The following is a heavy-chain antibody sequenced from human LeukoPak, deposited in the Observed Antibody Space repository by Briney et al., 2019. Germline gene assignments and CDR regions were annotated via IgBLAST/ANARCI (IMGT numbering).Heavy chain of an antibody. CDR1: GFTFSSYG. J-gene: IGHJ4*02. CDR2: IWYDGSNK. V-gene: IGHV3-33*01. CDR3: ARVAYSGSSEGDFDY. D-gene: IGHD1-26*01. Sequence: GGSLRLSCAASGFTFSSYGMHWVRQAPGKGLEWVAVIWYDGSNKYYADSVKGRFTISRDNSKNTLYLQMNSLRAEDTAVYYCARVAYSGSSEGDFDYWGQGTLVTVSS.